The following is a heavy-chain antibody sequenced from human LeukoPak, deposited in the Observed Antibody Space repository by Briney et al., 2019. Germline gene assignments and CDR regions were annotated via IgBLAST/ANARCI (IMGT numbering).Heavy chain of an antibody. CDR2: TYYRSKWFK. CDR3: ARAVDYYYYAMDV. CDR1: GDSVSSNSAA. Sequence: QTLSLTCAISGDSVSSNSAAWNWIRLSASRGLEWLGRTYYRSKWFKDYAVSVKSRININSDTSNNQFSLQLNFVTPEDTAVYYCARAVDYYYYAMDVWGQGATVTVSS. V-gene: IGHV6-1*01. D-gene: IGHD6-19*01. J-gene: IGHJ6*02.